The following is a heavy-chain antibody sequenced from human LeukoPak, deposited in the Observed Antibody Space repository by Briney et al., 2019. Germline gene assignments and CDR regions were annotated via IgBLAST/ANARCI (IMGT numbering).Heavy chain of an antibody. CDR3: AREKKTEWTTGAFDM. CDR2: ISGSGGST. CDR1: GFTFSSYA. Sequence: GGSLRLSCAASGFTFSSYAMSWVRQAPGKGLEWVSAISGSGGSTYYADSVKGRFTISRDNAKNSLYLQMNSLRAEDTAVYYCAREKKTEWTTGAFDMWGQGTMVIVSS. V-gene: IGHV3-23*01. D-gene: IGHD3-3*01. J-gene: IGHJ3*02.